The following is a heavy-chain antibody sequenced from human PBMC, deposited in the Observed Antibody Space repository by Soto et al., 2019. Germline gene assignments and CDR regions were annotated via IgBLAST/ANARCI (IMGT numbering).Heavy chain of an antibody. D-gene: IGHD3-22*01. CDR1: GYTFTSYA. V-gene: IGHV1-3*01. Sequence: ASVKVSCKASGYTFTSYAMHWVRQAPGQRLEWMGWINAGNGNTKYSQKFQGRVTITRDTSASTAYMELSSLRSEDTAVYYCARDLYYYDRSGYIPLDHAFDIWGQGTMVTVSS. CDR2: INAGNGNT. CDR3: ARDLYYYDRSGYIPLDHAFDI. J-gene: IGHJ3*02.